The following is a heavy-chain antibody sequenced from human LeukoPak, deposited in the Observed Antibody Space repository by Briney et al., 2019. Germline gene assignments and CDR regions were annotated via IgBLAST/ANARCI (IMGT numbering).Heavy chain of an antibody. J-gene: IGHJ6*03. V-gene: IGHV3-9*01. CDR1: GFTFDDYA. CDR3: ARGGSAHRGGYYMDV. D-gene: IGHD3-10*01. CDR2: ISWNSGSI. Sequence: TGGSLRLSCAASGFTFDDYAMHWVRQAPGKGLEWVSGISWNSGSIGYADSVKGRFTISRDNAKNSLYLQMNSLRAEDTAVYYCARGGSAHRGGYYMDVWGKGTTVTVSS.